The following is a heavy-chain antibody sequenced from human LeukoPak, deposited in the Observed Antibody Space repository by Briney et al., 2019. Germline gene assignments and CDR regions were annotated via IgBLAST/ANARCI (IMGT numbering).Heavy chain of an antibody. CDR3: AGHFRGQQLVLPDY. V-gene: IGHV1-69*05. Sequence: SVKVSCKASGGTFSSYAISWVRQAPGQGLEWMGRIIPIFGTANYAQKFQGRVTITTDESTGTAYMELSSLRSEDTAVYYCAGHFRGQQLVLPDYWGQGTLVTVSS. D-gene: IGHD6-13*01. CDR2: IIPIFGTA. CDR1: GGTFSSYA. J-gene: IGHJ4*02.